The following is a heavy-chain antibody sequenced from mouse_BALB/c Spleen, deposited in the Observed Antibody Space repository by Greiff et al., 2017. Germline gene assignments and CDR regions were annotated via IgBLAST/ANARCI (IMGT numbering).Heavy chain of an antibody. J-gene: IGHJ4*01. CDR1: GFTFSSYG. CDR2: ISSGGSYT. V-gene: IGHV5-6*02. CDR3: ARGWYAMDY. Sequence: DVMLVESGGDLVKPGGSLKLSCAASGFTFSSYGMSWVRQTPDKRLEWVATISSGGSYTYYPDSVKGRFTISRDNAKNTLYLQMSSLKSEDTAMYYCARGWYAMDYWGQGTSVTVSS. D-gene: IGHD1-1*02.